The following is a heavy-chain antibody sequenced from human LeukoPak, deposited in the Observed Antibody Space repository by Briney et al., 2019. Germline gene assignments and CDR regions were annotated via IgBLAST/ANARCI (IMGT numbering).Heavy chain of an antibody. CDR2: IYHSGST. CDR3: ARRSSGSCYSDYFDY. V-gene: IGHV4-38-2*01. Sequence: PSETLSLTCAVSGYSISSGYYWGWIRQPPGKGLEWIGSIYHSGSTYYNPSLKSRVTISVDTSKNQFSLKLSSVTAADTAVYYCARRSSGSCYSDYFDYWGQGTLVTVSS. J-gene: IGHJ4*02. CDR1: GYSISSGYY. D-gene: IGHD1-26*01.